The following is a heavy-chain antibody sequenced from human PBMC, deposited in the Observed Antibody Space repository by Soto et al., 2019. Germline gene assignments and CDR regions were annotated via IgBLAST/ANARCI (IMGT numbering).Heavy chain of an antibody. CDR2: ISAYNGNT. D-gene: IGHD6-19*01. CDR1: GYTFTSYV. V-gene: IGHV1-18*01. J-gene: IGHJ5*02. Sequence: ASVKVPCKPSGYTFTSYVFSWVRQAPGQGLEWMGWISAYNGNTNYAQKLQGRVTMTTDTSTSTAYMELRSLRSDDTAVYYCARDPKXRWLVQDNXFDPWG. CDR3: ARDPKXRWLVQDNXFDP.